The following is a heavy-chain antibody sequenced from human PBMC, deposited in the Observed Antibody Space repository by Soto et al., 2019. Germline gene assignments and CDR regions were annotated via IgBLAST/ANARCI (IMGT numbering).Heavy chain of an antibody. V-gene: IGHV1-8*02. CDR1: GYTFTSYY. Sequence: GASVKVSCKASGYTFTSYYMHWVRQAPGQGLEWMGWMNPNSGNTGYAQKFQGRVTMTRNTSISTAYMELSSLRSEDTAVYYCARGTLEWLLFSPYYYGMDVWGQGTTVTVSS. CDR3: ARGTLEWLLFSPYYYGMDV. CDR2: MNPNSGNT. J-gene: IGHJ6*02. D-gene: IGHD3-3*01.